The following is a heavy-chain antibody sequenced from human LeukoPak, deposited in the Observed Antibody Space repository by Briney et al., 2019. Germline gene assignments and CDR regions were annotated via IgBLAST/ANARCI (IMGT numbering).Heavy chain of an antibody. V-gene: IGHV3-9*01. CDR3: AKDMGSGWDQPDY. J-gene: IGHJ4*02. D-gene: IGHD6-19*01. CDR2: VSWNSGSI. Sequence: SLRLSCAASGFTFDDYAMHWVRQAPGKGLEWVSGVSWNSGSIGYADSVKGRFTISRDSAKNSLYLQMNSLRAEDTALYYCAKDMGSGWDQPDYWGQGTLVTVSS. CDR1: GFTFDDYA.